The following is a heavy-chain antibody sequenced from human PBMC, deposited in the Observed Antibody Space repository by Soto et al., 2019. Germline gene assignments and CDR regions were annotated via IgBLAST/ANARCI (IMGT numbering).Heavy chain of an antibody. V-gene: IGHV4-31*03. J-gene: IGHJ6*02. Sequence: QVQLQESGPGLVKPSQTLSLTCTVSGDSVSGGSYWSWVRQRPRKGLEWIGYVSPIGTPYYCPSLNSRVSITIATSKNQLSLEVRSVTAADTAVYYCARDRGSYGMDVWGPGTTVTVSS. CDR2: VSPIGTP. CDR1: GDSVSGGSY. CDR3: ARDRGSYGMDV.